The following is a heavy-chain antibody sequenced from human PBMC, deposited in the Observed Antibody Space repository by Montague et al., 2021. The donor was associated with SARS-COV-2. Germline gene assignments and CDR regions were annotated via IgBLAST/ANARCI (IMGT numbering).Heavy chain of an antibody. Sequence: SETLSLTCALYGGSFSGFQWSWIRQSPGKGLEWIGEINQSGSTNYNVSLKSRVTISVDTSKNQFSLKLSSVTAADTAVYYCARGAPTITMIVVVFTGAGWYFDLWGRGTLVTVSS. CDR3: ARGAPTITMIVVVFTGAGWYFDL. D-gene: IGHD3-22*01. V-gene: IGHV4-34*01. CDR1: GGSFSGFQ. J-gene: IGHJ2*01. CDR2: INQSGST.